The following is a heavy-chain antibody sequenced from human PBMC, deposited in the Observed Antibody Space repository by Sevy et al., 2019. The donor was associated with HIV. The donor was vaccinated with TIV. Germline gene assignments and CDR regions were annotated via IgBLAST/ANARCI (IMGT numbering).Heavy chain of an antibody. D-gene: IGHD4-17*01. Sequence: GGSLRLSCAASGFTFSSYEMNWVRQAPGKGLEWVSYISNTGSSIYYSDSVKGRFTMSRDNAKNSLYLQMNSLRGEDTAAYYCARDLPPSATTVSHFDYWGRGTLVTVSS. V-gene: IGHV3-48*03. CDR3: ARDLPPSATTVSHFDY. CDR2: ISNTGSSI. CDR1: GFTFSSYE. J-gene: IGHJ4*02.